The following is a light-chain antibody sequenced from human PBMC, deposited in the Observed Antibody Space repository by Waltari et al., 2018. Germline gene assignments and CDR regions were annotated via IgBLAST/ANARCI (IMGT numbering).Light chain of an antibody. CDR2: AAS. CDR3: QQYYSYPYA. J-gene: IGKJ2*01. CDR1: QHISIY. V-gene: IGKV1-8*01. Sequence: ASTGDRVTITCRSSQHISIYLAWYQQKSGTPPKLLLYAASTLQSGVPPRFSGSGSGTNFSLTIDCLQSEDFATYFCQQYYSYPYAFGQGTKLEIK.